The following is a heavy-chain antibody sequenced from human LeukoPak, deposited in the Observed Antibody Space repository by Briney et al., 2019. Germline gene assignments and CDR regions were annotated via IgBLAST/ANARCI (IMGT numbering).Heavy chain of an antibody. V-gene: IGHV1-2*02. CDR2: INPNSGGT. J-gene: IGHJ5*02. D-gene: IGHD6-13*01. Sequence: ASVKVSCKASGYTFTGYYMHWVRQAPGQGLEWMGWINPNSGGTNYAQKFQGSVTMTRDTSISTAYMELSRLRSDDTAVYYCARLIAAAGTNWFDPWGQGTLVTVSS. CDR1: GYTFTGYY. CDR3: ARLIAAAGTNWFDP.